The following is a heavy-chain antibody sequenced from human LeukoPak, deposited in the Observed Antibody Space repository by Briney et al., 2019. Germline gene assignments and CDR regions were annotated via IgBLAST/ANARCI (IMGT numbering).Heavy chain of an antibody. D-gene: IGHD3-3*01. CDR3: ARDGVVKEFDP. CDR2: IYYSGST. J-gene: IGHJ5*02. V-gene: IGHV4-59*01. Sequence: PSETLSLTCTVSGGSISSYYWSWIRQPPGKGLEWIGYIYYSGSTNYNPSLKSRVTISVDTSKNQFSLKLSSVTAADTAVYYCARDGVVKEFDPWGQGTLVTVSS. CDR1: GGSISSYY.